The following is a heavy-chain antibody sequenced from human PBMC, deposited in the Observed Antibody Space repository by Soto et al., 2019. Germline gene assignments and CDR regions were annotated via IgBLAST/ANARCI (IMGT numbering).Heavy chain of an antibody. CDR2: MYYSGST. CDR1: GGSISSYY. CDR3: AREGQLLIDY. V-gene: IGHV4-59*12. Sequence: PSETLSLTCTVSGGSISSYYWSWIRQPPGKGLEWIGYMYYSGSTNYNPSLKSRVTISIDTSKNQFSLKLSSVTAADTAVYYCAREGQLLIDYWGQGTLVTVSS. J-gene: IGHJ4*02. D-gene: IGHD1-1*01.